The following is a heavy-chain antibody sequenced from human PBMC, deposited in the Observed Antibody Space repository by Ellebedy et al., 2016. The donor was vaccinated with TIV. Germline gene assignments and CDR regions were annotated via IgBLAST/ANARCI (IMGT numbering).Heavy chain of an antibody. Sequence: PGGSLRLSCAASGFTFSNYAMSWVRQAPGKGLEWVSGTSGGGATTYYADSAKGRFTISRDNSENTLHLQMNSLRAEDTAVYYCARIRTDYYDTGAYPGAFDMWGQGTMVTVSS. J-gene: IGHJ3*02. CDR1: GFTFSNYA. D-gene: IGHD3-22*01. V-gene: IGHV3-23*01. CDR3: ARIRTDYYDTGAYPGAFDM. CDR2: TSGGGATT.